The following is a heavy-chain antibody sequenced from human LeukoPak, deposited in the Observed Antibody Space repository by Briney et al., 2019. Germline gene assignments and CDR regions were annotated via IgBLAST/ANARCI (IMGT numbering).Heavy chain of an antibody. CDR3: ARDVFRYCSGGSCYRAFDI. CDR1: GYTFTGYY. Sequence: ASVKVSCKASGYTFTGYYMHWVRQAPGQGLEWMGWINPNSGGTNYAQKFQGRVTMTRDTSISTAYMELSRLRSDDTAVYYCARDVFRYCSGGSCYRAFDIWGQGTMVTVSS. J-gene: IGHJ3*02. CDR2: INPNSGGT. V-gene: IGHV1-2*02. D-gene: IGHD2-15*01.